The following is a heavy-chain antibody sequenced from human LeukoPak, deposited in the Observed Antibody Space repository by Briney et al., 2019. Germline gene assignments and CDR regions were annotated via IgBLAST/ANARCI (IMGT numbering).Heavy chain of an antibody. CDR1: GFTFSSYS. V-gene: IGHV3-21*01. Sequence: GGSLRLSCAASGFTFSSYSMNWVRQAPGKGLEWVSCISSSSSYIYYADSLKGRFTISRDNAKNSLYLQMNSLRAEDTAVYYCARTLRSKITMTHGPSWGQGTLVTVSS. J-gene: IGHJ4*02. CDR2: ISSSSSYI. D-gene: IGHD3-22*01. CDR3: ARTLRSKITMTHGPS.